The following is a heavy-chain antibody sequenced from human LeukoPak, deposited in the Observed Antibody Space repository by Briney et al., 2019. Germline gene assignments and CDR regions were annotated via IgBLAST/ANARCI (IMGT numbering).Heavy chain of an antibody. CDR1: GGPIYSYY. V-gene: IGHV4-4*07. CDR3: ARSRAGYNFMDFDS. J-gene: IGHJ4*02. D-gene: IGHD5-24*01. CDR2: IYSSGST. Sequence: KPSETLSLTCTVSGGPIYSYYWSRIRQPAGKGLEWIGRIYSSGSTTYNPSLKSRVTMSVDTSKNQFSLKLSSVTAADTAVYYCARSRAGYNFMDFDSWGQGTLVTVSS.